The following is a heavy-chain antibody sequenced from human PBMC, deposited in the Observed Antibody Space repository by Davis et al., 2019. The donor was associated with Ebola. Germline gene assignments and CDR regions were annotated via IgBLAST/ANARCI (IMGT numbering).Heavy chain of an antibody. V-gene: IGHV3-9*01. CDR3: AKDMRCSSTNCQVGAFDI. D-gene: IGHD2-2*01. CDR2: ISWNSGSI. Sequence: SLKISCAASGFTFDDYAMHWVRQAPGKGLEWVSGISWNSGSIGYADSVKGQFTISRDNAKNSLYLQMNSLRAEDTALYYCAKDMRCSSTNCQVGAFDIWGQGTMIIVSS. CDR1: GFTFDDYA. J-gene: IGHJ3*02.